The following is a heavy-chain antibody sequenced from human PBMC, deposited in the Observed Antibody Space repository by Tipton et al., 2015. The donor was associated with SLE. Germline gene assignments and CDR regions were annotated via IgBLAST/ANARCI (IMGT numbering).Heavy chain of an antibody. Sequence: TLFLTCAVYGGSFSGCYWSWIRQPPGKGLEWIGEINHSGSTNYNPSLKSRVTISVDTSKNQFSLKLSSVTAADTAVYYCARGPYDDFWSGPFDYWGQGTLVTVSS. CDR3: ARGPYDDFWSGPFDY. CDR2: INHSGST. D-gene: IGHD3-3*01. V-gene: IGHV4-34*01. J-gene: IGHJ4*02. CDR1: GGSFSGCY.